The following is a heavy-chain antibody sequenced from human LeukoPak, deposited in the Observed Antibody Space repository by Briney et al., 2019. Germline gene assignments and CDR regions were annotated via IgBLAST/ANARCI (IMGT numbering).Heavy chain of an antibody. J-gene: IGHJ4*02. CDR2: IGVGGDFK. CDR1: GFIFSRYA. CDR3: APGGRSGFPTIDH. D-gene: IGHD6-19*01. V-gene: IGHV3-23*01. Sequence: GGSLRLSCAASGFIFSRYAMSWVRQAPGKGLEWVSVIGVGGDFKGYADSVKGRFTISRDDSRNTLFLQMNSLRAEDTAVYYCAPGGRSGFPTIDHWGQGTLVTVSS.